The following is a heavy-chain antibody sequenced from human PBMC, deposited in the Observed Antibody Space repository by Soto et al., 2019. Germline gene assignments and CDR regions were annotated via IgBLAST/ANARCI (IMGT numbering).Heavy chain of an antibody. J-gene: IGHJ6*02. D-gene: IGHD3-10*01. CDR1: GFTFSSYA. CDR2: ISYDGSNK. CDR3: ARPTGSGAYYYYYGMDV. Sequence: GGSLRLSCAASGFTFSSYAMHWVRQAPGKGLEWVAVISYDGSNKYYADSVKGRFTISRDNSKNTLYLQMNSLRAEDTAVYYCARPTGSGAYYYYYGMDVWGQGTTVTVS. V-gene: IGHV3-30-3*01.